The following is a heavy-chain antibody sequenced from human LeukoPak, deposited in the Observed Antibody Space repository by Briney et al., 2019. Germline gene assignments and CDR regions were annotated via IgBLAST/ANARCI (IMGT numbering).Heavy chain of an antibody. J-gene: IGHJ4*02. CDR1: GYTFTSYY. D-gene: IGHD5-12*01. CDR2: INPSGGST. V-gene: IGHV1-46*01. CDR3: GSSALNSGYDLDY. Sequence: ASVKVSCRASGYTFTSYYMHWVRQAPGQGLEWMGIINPSGGSTSYAQKFQGRVTMTRDTSTSTVYMELSSLRSEDTAVYYCGSSALNSGYDLDYWGQGTLVTVSS.